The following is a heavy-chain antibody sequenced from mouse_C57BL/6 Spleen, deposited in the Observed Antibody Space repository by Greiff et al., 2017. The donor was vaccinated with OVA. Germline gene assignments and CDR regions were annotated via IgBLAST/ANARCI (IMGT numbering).Heavy chain of an antibody. CDR2: INPSNGGT. CDR1: GYTFTSYW. V-gene: IGHV1-53*01. J-gene: IGHJ2*01. Sequence: QVQLQQSGTELVKPGASVKLSCKASGYTFTSYWMHWVKQRPGQGLEWIGNINPSNGGTNYNEKFKSKATLTVDKSSSTAYMQLSSLTSEDSAVYYCARGRLLLYYFDYWGQGTTLTVSS. D-gene: IGHD2-3*01. CDR3: ARGRLLLYYFDY.